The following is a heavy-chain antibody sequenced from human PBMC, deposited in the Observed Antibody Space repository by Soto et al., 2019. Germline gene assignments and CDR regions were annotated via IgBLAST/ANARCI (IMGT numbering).Heavy chain of an antibody. CDR3: ALFGGFGYLSFSLHY. V-gene: IGHV1-69*02. CDR2: IIPILRIA. Sequence: QVQLVQSGAEVKKPGSSVKVSCKASGGTFSSYTISWVRQAPGQGLEWMGRIIPILRIANYAQKSQGRVTITADNSPSTAYMELSSLRSEVTAVYYCALFGGFGYLSFSLHYWAQETLVTVSS. J-gene: IGHJ4*02. CDR1: GGTFSSYT. D-gene: IGHD3-10*01.